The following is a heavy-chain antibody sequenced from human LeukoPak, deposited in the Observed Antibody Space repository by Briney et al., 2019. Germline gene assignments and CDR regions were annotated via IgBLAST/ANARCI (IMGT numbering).Heavy chain of an antibody. D-gene: IGHD3-22*01. J-gene: IGHJ4*02. CDR1: GFTFRSNT. V-gene: IGHV3-23*01. Sequence: GGSLRLSCAASGFTFRSNTMSWVRQAPGKGLEWVSAISGSGGSTYYADSVKGRFTISRDNSKNTLYLQMNSLRAEDTAVYYCAKDDYDSSGYNYWGQGTLVTVSS. CDR2: ISGSGGST. CDR3: AKDDYDSSGYNY.